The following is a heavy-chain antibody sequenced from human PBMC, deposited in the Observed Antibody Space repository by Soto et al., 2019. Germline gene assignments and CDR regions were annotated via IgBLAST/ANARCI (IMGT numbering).Heavy chain of an antibody. V-gene: IGHV3-30*18. CDR3: AKGSYYYGMDV. Sequence: QEQLVESGGGVVQPGRSLRLSCAASGFTFSFYAIHWVRQAPGKGLEWVALISSDGSTKYFADSVKGRFTTSRDNSKNTVYLQMCSLRAEDTAVYYCAKGSYYYGMDVWGQGTTVTVSS. CDR1: GFTFSFYA. J-gene: IGHJ6*02. CDR2: ISSDGSTK.